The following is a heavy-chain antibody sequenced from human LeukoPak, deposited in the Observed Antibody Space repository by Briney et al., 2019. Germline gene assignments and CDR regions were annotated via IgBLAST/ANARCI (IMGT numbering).Heavy chain of an antibody. CDR1: GGTFSSYT. V-gene: IGHV1-69*02. J-gene: IGHJ4*02. CDR3: ARVPDYCGGDCSLDY. CDR2: IIPILGIA. D-gene: IGHD2-21*01. Sequence: SVKVSCKASGGTFSSYTISWVRQAPGQGLEWMGRIIPILGIANYAQKFQGRVTITADKSTSTAYMELSSLRSEDTAVYYCARVPDYCGGDCSLDYWGQGTLVTVSS.